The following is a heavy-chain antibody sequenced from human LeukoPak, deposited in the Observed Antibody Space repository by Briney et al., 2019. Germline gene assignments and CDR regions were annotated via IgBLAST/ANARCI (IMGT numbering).Heavy chain of an antibody. CDR1: GFTFSNYV. D-gene: IGHD3-10*01. J-gene: IGHJ4*02. V-gene: IGHV3-21*01. CDR3: ARDSTYGDFDY. Sequence: GGSLRLSCAASGFTFSNYVMSWVRQAPGKGLEWVSSISNGGRYLYYADSVKGRFTISRDNAKNSLYLQMNSLRAEDTAVYYCARDSTYGDFDYWGQGTLVTVSS. CDR2: ISNGGRYL.